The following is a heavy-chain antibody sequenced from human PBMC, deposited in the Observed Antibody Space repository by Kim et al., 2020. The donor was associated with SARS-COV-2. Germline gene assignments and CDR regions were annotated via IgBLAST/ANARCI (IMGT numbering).Heavy chain of an antibody. V-gene: IGHV3-73*01. CDR3: TRRGMTVSYGMDV. J-gene: IGHJ6*02. D-gene: IGHD1-20*01. CDR2: IRNQANNYAT. CDR1: GFTFSGPS. Sequence: GGSLRLSCAASGFTFSGPSMHWVRQASGKGLEGVGRIRNQANNYATAYAASVKGRFTISRDDSKNTAYLQMNSLQTEDTAIYYCTRRGMTVSYGMDVWGQGTTVTVSS.